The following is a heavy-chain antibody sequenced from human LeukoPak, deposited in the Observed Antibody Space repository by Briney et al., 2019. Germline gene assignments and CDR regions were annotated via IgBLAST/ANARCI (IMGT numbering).Heavy chain of an antibody. D-gene: IGHD4-17*01. J-gene: IGHJ4*02. Sequence: SETLSLTCTVSGGSISSYYWSWIRQPPGKGLEWIGYIYYSGSTNYNPSLKSRVTISVDTSKNQFSLKLSSVTAADTAVYYCARGVGDGDYGDYWGQGTPVTVSS. CDR1: GGSISSYY. CDR2: IYYSGST. CDR3: ARGVGDGDYGDY. V-gene: IGHV4-59*01.